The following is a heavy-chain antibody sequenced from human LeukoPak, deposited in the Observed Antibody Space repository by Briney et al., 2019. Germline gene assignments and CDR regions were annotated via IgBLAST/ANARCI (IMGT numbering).Heavy chain of an antibody. Sequence: GESLKISCKGSGYSFTSYWIGWVRQMPGKGLEWMGIIYPGDSDTRYSPSFQGQVTISADKSISTAYLQWSSLKASDTAMYYCATRPYDILTGYSNYYYGRDVWGQGTTVTVSS. V-gene: IGHV5-51*01. CDR1: GYSFTSYW. CDR2: IYPGDSDT. CDR3: ATRPYDILTGYSNYYYGRDV. J-gene: IGHJ6*02. D-gene: IGHD3-9*01.